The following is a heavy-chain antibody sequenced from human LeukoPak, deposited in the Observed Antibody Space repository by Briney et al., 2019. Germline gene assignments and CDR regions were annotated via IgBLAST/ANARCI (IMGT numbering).Heavy chain of an antibody. CDR3: ASQTITPHAFDI. Sequence: PSETLSLTCTISGGSISGSSYYWGWIRQPPGKGLEWIGSIFYSGSSYYNPSLKSRVTISVDTSKNQFSLKLRSVTAADTAVYYCASQTITPHAFDIWGQGTMVTVSS. CDR1: GGSISGSSYY. J-gene: IGHJ3*02. CDR2: IFYSGSS. V-gene: IGHV4-39*07. D-gene: IGHD5-12*01.